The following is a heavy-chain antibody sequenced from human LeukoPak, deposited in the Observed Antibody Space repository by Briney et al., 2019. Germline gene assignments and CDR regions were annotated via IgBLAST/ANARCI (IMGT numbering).Heavy chain of an antibody. V-gene: IGHV7-4-1*02. Sequence: ASVKVSCKASGYTFTSYAMNWVRQAPGQGLEWMGWINTNTGNPTYAQGFTGRFVFSLDTSVSTAYLQISSLKAEDTAVYYCARQAGIAAAGTAGWFDPWGQGTLVTVSS. CDR1: GYTFTSYA. CDR2: INTNTGNP. J-gene: IGHJ5*02. D-gene: IGHD6-13*01. CDR3: ARQAGIAAAGTAGWFDP.